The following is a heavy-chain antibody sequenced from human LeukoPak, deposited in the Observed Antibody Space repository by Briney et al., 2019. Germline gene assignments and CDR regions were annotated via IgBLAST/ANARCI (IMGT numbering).Heavy chain of an antibody. D-gene: IGHD2-15*01. CDR1: GYAFTNYW. J-gene: IGHJ4*02. Sequence: GESLKISFEGSGYAFTNYWIAWVRQMPGKGLEWMGIIYSGDSDTRYSPSFQGQVTISADKSISTAYLQWSSLKASDTAMYYCSRVVGGNYYDYWGQGTLVTVSS. V-gene: IGHV5-51*01. CDR3: SRVVGGNYYDY. CDR2: IYSGDSDT.